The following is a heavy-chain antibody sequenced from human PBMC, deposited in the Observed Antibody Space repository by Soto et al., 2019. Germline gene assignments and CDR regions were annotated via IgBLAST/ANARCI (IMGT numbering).Heavy chain of an antibody. CDR1: GFTFNIYG. Sequence: GGSLRLSCAASGFTFNIYGMHWVRQAPDKGLEWVALISYDGSNQYYADSVKGRFTISRDNSKSTLFLQMNSLRADDTAVYYCAKDQASGQGSFDSWGQGTLVTVSS. J-gene: IGHJ4*02. V-gene: IGHV3-30*18. CDR3: AKDQASGQGSFDS. CDR2: ISYDGSNQ.